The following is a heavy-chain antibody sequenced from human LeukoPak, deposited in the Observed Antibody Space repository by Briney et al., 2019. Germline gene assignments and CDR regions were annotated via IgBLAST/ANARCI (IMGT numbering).Heavy chain of an antibody. CDR1: GFTFSSYI. D-gene: IGHD2-21*02. CDR3: ARDRYCGGDCYSNAFDI. CDR2: ILSSSTTI. Sequence: AGSLRLSCAASGFTFSSYIMNWVRQAPGKGLEWVSYILSSSTTIYYADSLKGRFTISRDNGKNSLYLQMNSLRDEDTAVYYCARDRYCGGDCYSNAFDIWGQGTMVTVSS. J-gene: IGHJ3*02. V-gene: IGHV3-48*02.